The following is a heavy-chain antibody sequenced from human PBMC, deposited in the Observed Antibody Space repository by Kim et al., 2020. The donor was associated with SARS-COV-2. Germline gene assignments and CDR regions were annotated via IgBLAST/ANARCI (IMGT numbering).Heavy chain of an antibody. CDR3: ARTLRGGNWFDP. J-gene: IGHJ5*02. CDR2: ISSSSSYI. V-gene: IGHV3-21*01. CDR1: GFTFSSYS. D-gene: IGHD3-10*01. Sequence: GGSLRLSCAASGFTFSSYSMNWVRQAPGKGLEWVSSISSSSSYIYYADSVKGRFTISRDNAKNSLYLQMNSLRAEDTAVYYCARTLRGGNWFDPWGQGTLVTVSS.